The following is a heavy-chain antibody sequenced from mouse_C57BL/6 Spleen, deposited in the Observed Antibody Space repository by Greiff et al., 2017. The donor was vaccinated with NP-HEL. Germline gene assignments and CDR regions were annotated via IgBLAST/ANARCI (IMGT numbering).Heavy chain of an antibody. CDR2: ISSGGSYT. CDR1: GFTFSSYG. Sequence: EVQRVESGGDLVKPGGSLKLSCAASGFTFSSYGMSWVRQTPDKRLEWVATISSGGSYTYYPDSVKGRFTISRDNAKNTLYLQMSSLKSEDTAMYYCARHRLDSPYYFDYWGQGTTLTVSS. J-gene: IGHJ2*01. CDR3: ARHRLDSPYYFDY. D-gene: IGHD3-2*01. V-gene: IGHV5-6*01.